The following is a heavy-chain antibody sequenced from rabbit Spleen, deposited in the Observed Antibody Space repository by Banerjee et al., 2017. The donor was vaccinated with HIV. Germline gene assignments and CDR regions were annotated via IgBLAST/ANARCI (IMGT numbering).Heavy chain of an antibody. CDR2: INTSSGNT. CDR1: GFSFSIKYV. CDR3: ARDGSGWGANFNL. J-gene: IGHJ4*01. D-gene: IGHD4-1*01. Sequence: QEQLEESGGDLVKPEGSLTLTCTASGFSFSIKYVMCWVRQAPGKGLEWIACINTSSGNTVYANWAKGRFTISKTSSTTVTLQMTSLTAADTATYFCARDGSGWGANFNLWGPGTLVTVS. V-gene: IGHV1S45*01.